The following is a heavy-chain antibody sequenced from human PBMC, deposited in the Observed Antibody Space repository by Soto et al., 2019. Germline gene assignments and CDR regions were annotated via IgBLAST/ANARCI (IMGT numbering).Heavy chain of an antibody. CDR2: IYWDDDK. CDR3: ARIYGDYGGDAFDI. J-gene: IGHJ3*02. D-gene: IGHD4-17*01. V-gene: IGHV2-5*02. CDR1: GFSLSTSGVG. Sequence: QITLKESGPTLVKPTQTLTLTCTFSGFSLSTSGVGMGWIRQPPGKALEWLALIYWDDDKRYSPSLKSRLTITQDTSKNQVVLTITNMDPVDTATYYWARIYGDYGGDAFDIWGQGTMVTVSS.